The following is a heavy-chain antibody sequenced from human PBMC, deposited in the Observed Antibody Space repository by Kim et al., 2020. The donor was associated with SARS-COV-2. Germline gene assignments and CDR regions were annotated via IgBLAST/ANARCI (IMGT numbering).Heavy chain of an antibody. J-gene: IGHJ4*02. CDR3: ARSTVGITGSTSYFDY. Sequence: SETLSLTCTVSGGSISSGGYYWSWIRQHPGKGLEWIGYIYYSGSTYYNPSLKSRVTISVDTSKNQFSLKLSSVTAADTAVYYCARSTVGITGSTSYFDYWGQGTLVTVSS. D-gene: IGHD1-20*01. CDR2: IYYSGST. CDR1: GGSISSGGYY. V-gene: IGHV4-31*03.